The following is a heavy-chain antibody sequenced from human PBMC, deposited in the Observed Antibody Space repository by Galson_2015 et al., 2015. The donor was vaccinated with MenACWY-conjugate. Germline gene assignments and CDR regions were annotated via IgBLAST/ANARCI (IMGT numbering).Heavy chain of an antibody. CDR3: ARGGEKGSFDA. Sequence: SETLSLTCTVSGDSMRSNYWSWIRQPPGKGLECVGYIYYSGKTNQNPSLRSRVTISIDTSKNQFSLKLNSVTAADTAVYHCARGGEKGSFDAWGQGTLVTVSS. CDR2: IYYSGKT. D-gene: IGHD1-26*01. CDR1: GDSMRSNY. J-gene: IGHJ4*02. V-gene: IGHV4-59*01.